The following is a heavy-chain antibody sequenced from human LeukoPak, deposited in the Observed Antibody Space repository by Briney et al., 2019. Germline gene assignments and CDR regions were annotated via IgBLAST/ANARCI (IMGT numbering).Heavy chain of an antibody. CDR3: ARISDGYRREMSFDY. D-gene: IGHD5-24*01. V-gene: IGHV1-46*01. CDR1: GYTFTSYY. J-gene: IGHJ4*02. Sequence: ASVKVSCKASGYTFTSYYMHWVRQAPGQGLEWMGIINPSGGSTSYAQKFQGRVTMTRDTSTSTVYMELSSLRSEDMAVYYCARISDGYRREMSFDYWGQGTLVTVSS. CDR2: INPSGGST.